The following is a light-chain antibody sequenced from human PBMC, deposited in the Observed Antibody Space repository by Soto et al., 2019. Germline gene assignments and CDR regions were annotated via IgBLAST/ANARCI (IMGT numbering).Light chain of an antibody. CDR3: QQYARSLT. V-gene: IGKV3-20*01. CDR2: DVS. CDR1: EDIGTMY. Sequence: EIVLTQSPGTLSLSPGERATLSCRASEDIGTMYLGWYQQKPGQVPRLLVYDVSTRATGIPDRFSGSGSGTDFTLTISRLETEDFAVYYCQQYARSLTFAGGTNVE. J-gene: IGKJ4*01.